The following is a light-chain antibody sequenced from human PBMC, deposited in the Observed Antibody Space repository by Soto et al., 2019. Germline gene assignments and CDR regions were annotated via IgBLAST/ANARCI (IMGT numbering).Light chain of an antibody. CDR1: QSVSSY. V-gene: IGKV3-11*01. Sequence: EIVWPQSPATLSLSPGESATLSCRASQSVSSYLDWYQQKPGQAPRLLIYDASNRATGIPARFSGSGSGTDFTLTISSLLPEDIAVYYCEQRSSAFTFGPGTKVYIK. CDR2: DAS. J-gene: IGKJ3*01. CDR3: EQRSSAFT.